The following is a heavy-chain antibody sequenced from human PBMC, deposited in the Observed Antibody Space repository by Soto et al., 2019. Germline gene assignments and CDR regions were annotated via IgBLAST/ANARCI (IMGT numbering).Heavy chain of an antibody. CDR3: VTSAGEAGSAYRY. V-gene: IGHV1-2*02. J-gene: IGHJ4*02. CDR1: GYTFTGHY. CDR2: MNPNTGGT. D-gene: IGHD3-10*01. Sequence: VKVSCKASGYTFTGHYIHWVRQAPGQGLEWMGWMNPNTGGTNYAQKFQGGVTMTSDTSISTAYMDLTRLTSDDTAVYYCVTSAGEAGSAYRYWGQGTQVTVSS.